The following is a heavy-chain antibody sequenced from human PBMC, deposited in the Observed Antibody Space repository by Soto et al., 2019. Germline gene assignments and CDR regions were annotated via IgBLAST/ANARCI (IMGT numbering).Heavy chain of an antibody. CDR3: ARGRGWRDF. J-gene: IGHJ4*02. CDR2: VNPNSGYT. D-gene: IGHD6-19*01. V-gene: IGHV1-8*01. CDR1: VYTFTRYD. Sequence: GASVKVSCKASVYTFTRYDISWVRQAPGQGLEWMGWVNPNSGYTEYAQKFQGRVTMTRNTSISTVYMELSSLKSDDTAVYFCARGRGWRDFWGQGTLVTVSS.